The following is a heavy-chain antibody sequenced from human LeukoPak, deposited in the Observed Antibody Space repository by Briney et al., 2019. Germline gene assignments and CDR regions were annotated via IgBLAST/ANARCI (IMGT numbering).Heavy chain of an antibody. Sequence: GGSLRLSCAVSGFTFSSSWMHWVRQAPGKGLVWVSHIKTDGSTTAYADSVKGRFTISRDNAKNTLYLQMNSLRAEDTAVYYCARAVAGTNALDIWGQGTLVTVSS. D-gene: IGHD6-19*01. V-gene: IGHV3-74*01. CDR3: ARAVAGTNALDI. CDR1: GFTFSSSW. J-gene: IGHJ3*02. CDR2: IKTDGSTT.